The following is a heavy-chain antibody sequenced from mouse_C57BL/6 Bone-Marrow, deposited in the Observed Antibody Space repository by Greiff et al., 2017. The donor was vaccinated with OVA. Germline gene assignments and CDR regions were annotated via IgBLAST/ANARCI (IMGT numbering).Heavy chain of an antibody. V-gene: IGHV1-62-2*01. CDR3: ARDEEGITTVVATDYAMDY. Sequence: VKVVESGAELVKPGASVKLSCKASGYTFTEYTIHWVKQRSGQGLEWIGWFYPGSGSIKYNEKFKDKATLTADKSSSTVYMELSRLTSEDSAVYFCARDEEGITTVVATDYAMDYWGQGTSVTVSS. D-gene: IGHD1-1*01. J-gene: IGHJ4*01. CDR1: GYTFTEYT. CDR2: FYPGSGSI.